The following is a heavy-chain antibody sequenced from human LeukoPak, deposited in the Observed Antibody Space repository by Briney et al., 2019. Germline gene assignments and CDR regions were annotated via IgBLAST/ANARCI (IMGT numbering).Heavy chain of an antibody. CDR3: ARQQPSSAWYGGDFDY. D-gene: IGHD6-19*01. CDR1: GGSISSYY. V-gene: IGHV4-4*09. CDR2: IYTSEST. J-gene: IGHJ4*02. Sequence: SETLSLTCTVSGGSISSYYWSWIRQPPGKGLEWIGYIYTSESTNYNPSLKSRVTISVDTSKNQFSLKLSSVTAADTAVYYCARQQPSSAWYGGDFDYWGQGTLVTVSS.